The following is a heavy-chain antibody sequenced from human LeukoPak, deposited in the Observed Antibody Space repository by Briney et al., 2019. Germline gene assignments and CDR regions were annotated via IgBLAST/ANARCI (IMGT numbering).Heavy chain of an antibody. Sequence: GGSLRLSCAASGFTFSSYAMSWVRQAPGKGLEWVSAISGSGGSTYYADSVKGRFTISRDNSKNTLYLQMNSLRAEDTAVYYCAKDGDYDFWSGLMGFYMDVWGKGTTVTVSS. CDR3: AKDGDYDFWSGLMGFYMDV. J-gene: IGHJ6*03. V-gene: IGHV3-23*01. CDR1: GFTFSSYA. CDR2: ISGSGGST. D-gene: IGHD3-3*01.